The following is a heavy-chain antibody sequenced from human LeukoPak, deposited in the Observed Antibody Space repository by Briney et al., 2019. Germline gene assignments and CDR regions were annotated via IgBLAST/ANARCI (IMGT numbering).Heavy chain of an antibody. Sequence: SETLSLTCTVSGGSISSYYWSWIRQPPGKGLEWIGYIYYSGSTNYNPSLKSRVTISVDTSKNQFSLKLSSVTAADTAVYYCARDHYPYYYMDAWGKGTTVTVSS. CDR2: IYYSGST. CDR1: GGSISSYY. J-gene: IGHJ6*03. CDR3: ARDHYPYYYMDA. V-gene: IGHV4-59*01.